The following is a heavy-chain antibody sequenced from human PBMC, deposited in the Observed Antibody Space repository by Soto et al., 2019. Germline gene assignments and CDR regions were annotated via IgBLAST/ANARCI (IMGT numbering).Heavy chain of an antibody. J-gene: IGHJ6*02. D-gene: IGHD2-2*01. CDR3: ARCSTSRYYYYYYGMDV. CDR1: GGTFSSYA. Sequence: QVQLVQSGAEVKKPGSSVKVSCKASGGTFSSYAISWVRQAPGQGLEWMGGIIPIFGTANYAQKFQGRVTITADESTSTAYVELSSLRSEDTAVYYCARCSTSRYYYYYYGMDVWGQGTTVTVSS. V-gene: IGHV1-69*01. CDR2: IIPIFGTA.